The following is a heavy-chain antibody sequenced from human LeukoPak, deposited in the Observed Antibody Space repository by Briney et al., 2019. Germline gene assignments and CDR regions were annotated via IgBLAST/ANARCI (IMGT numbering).Heavy chain of an antibody. CDR3: ARGSPRRYYYDSSFDY. V-gene: IGHV4-59*01. J-gene: IGHJ4*02. D-gene: IGHD3-22*01. CDR1: GGSISSYY. CDR2: IYYSGST. Sequence: SETLSLTCTVSGGSISSYYWSWIRQPPGKGLEWIGYIYYSGSTNYNPSLKSRVTISVDMSKNQFSLKLSSVTAADTAVYYCARGSPRRYYYDSSFDYWGQGTLVTVSS.